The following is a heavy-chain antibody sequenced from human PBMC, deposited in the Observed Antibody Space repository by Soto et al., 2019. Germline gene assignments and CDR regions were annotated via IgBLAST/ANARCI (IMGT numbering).Heavy chain of an antibody. D-gene: IGHD3-16*01. CDR2: IIPIFGTA. Sequence: QVQLVQSGAEVKKPGSSVKVSCKASGGTFSSYAISWVRQAPGQGLEWMGGIIPIFGTANYAQKFQGRVTITTDESKSTAYMELSSLRSEGTAVYYCARRGLYDSVWGSYGIWGQGTMVTVSS. CDR3: ARRGLYDSVWGSYGI. CDR1: GGTFSSYA. J-gene: IGHJ3*02. V-gene: IGHV1-69*05.